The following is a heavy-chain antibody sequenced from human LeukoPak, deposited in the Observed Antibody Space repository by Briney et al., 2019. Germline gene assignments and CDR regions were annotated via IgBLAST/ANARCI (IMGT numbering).Heavy chain of an antibody. Sequence: PSETLSLTCAVYGGSFSGYYWSWIRQAPGKGLEWVSAISGSGGSTYYADSVKGRFSISRDNAKKSLYLQMNSLRAEDTAVYYCARDNRRGSTWYEDWGQGTLVTVSS. D-gene: IGHD6-13*01. CDR2: ISGSGGST. V-gene: IGHV3-11*04. CDR3: ARDNRRGSTWYED. CDR1: GGSFSGYY. J-gene: IGHJ4*02.